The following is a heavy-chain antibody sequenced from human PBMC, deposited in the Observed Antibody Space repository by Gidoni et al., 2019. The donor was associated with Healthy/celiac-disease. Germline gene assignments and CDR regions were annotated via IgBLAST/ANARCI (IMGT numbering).Heavy chain of an antibody. V-gene: IGHV3-30*03. CDR3: AREDYGDYVSWFDP. Sequence: QEQLVESGGGVVQPGRSLRLSCAASGFTFSSYGMHWVRQAPGKGLEWVAVISYDGSNKYYADSVKGRFTISRDNSKNTLYLQMNSLRAEDTAVYYCAREDYGDYVSWFDPWGQGTLVTVSS. CDR1: GFTFSSYG. D-gene: IGHD4-17*01. CDR2: ISYDGSNK. J-gene: IGHJ5*02.